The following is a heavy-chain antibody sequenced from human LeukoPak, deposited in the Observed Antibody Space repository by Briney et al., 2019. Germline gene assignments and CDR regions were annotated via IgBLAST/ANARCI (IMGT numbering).Heavy chain of an antibody. CDR1: GGSISSYY. V-gene: IGHV4-59*12. CDR2: IYHSGST. Sequence: SETLSLTCTVSGGSISSYYWSWIRQPPGKGPEWIGYIYHSGSTYYNPSLKSRVTISVDRSKNQFSLKLSSVTAADTAVYYCARASEEGFGVVITNWYFDLWGRGTLVTVSS. D-gene: IGHD3-3*01. J-gene: IGHJ2*01. CDR3: ARASEEGFGVVITNWYFDL.